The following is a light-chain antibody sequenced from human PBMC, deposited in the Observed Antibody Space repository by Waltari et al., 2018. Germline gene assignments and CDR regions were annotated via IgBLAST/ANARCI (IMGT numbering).Light chain of an antibody. CDR3: CSFASGTTFV. V-gene: IGLV2-23*02. CDR1: PRAVGSYDL. J-gene: IGLJ2*01. Sequence: QSALTQPAPVSGSPGQSITLPCPGPPRAVGSYDLVSWYQQLPVKAPKPIIYEVNNPPSGVSSRFSGSKSGSTASLTISGLQTEDEADFYCCSFASGTTFVFGGGTKVTVL. CDR2: EVN.